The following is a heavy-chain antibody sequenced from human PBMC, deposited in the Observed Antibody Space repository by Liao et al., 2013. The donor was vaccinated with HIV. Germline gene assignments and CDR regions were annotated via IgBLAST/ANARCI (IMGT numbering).Heavy chain of an antibody. CDR1: GGSISSSSYY. J-gene: IGHJ6*03. Sequence: QLQLQESGPGLVKPSETLSLTCTVSGGSISSSSYYWGWIRQPPGKGLEWIGNIYYSGSTYYNPSLKSRVTISLDTSKNQFSLKVSSVTAADTAVYYCARETAGKYGYNYYYYYMDVWGKGTTVTVSS. V-gene: IGHV4-39*07. D-gene: IGHD1-1*01. CDR2: IYYSGST. CDR3: ARETAGKYGYNYYYYYMDV.